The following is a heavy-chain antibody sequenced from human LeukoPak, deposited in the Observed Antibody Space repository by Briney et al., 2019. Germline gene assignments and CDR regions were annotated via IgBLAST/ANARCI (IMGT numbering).Heavy chain of an antibody. CDR1: GYSFTSYW. D-gene: IGHD2-21*02. CDR3: ARLPYCGGDCYPNWFDP. V-gene: IGHV5-51*01. CDR2: IYPGDSDT. J-gene: IGHJ5*02. Sequence: GESLKISCKGSGYSFTSYWIGWVRQMPGKGLEWMGIIYPGDSDTRYNPSFQGQVTISADKSISTAYLQWSSLKASDTAMYYCARLPYCGGDCYPNWFDPWGQGTLVTVSS.